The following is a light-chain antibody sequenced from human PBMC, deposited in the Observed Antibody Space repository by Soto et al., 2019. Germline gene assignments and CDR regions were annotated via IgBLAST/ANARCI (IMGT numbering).Light chain of an antibody. Sequence: PGERATLSCRASQSVSSYLAWYQQKPGQAPRLLIYDASNRATGIPARFSGSGSGTDFTLTISSLEPEDFAVYYCQQRTNWPPITFGQGTRLEI. J-gene: IGKJ5*01. V-gene: IGKV3-11*01. CDR2: DAS. CDR3: QQRTNWPPIT. CDR1: QSVSSY.